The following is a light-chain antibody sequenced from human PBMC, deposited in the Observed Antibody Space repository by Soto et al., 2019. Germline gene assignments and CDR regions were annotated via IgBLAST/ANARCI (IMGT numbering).Light chain of an antibody. J-gene: IGKJ5*01. CDR2: DAS. V-gene: IGKV3-11*01. CDR3: QQRQFWPPIT. Sequence: EVVLTQSPATLSLSPGERATLSCRASQSVSRYLVWYQQKPGQAPRLLIYDASNRATGIPDRFSGSGSGTDFTLTISSLEPEDFAVYYCQQRQFWPPITFGQGTRLEIK. CDR1: QSVSRY.